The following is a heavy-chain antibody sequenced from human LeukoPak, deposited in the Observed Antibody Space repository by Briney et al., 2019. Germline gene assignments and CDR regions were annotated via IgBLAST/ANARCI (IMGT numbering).Heavy chain of an antibody. Sequence: ASVKVSCKASGYTFTSYGISWVRQAPGQGLEWMGWISAYNGNTNYAQKLQGRVTMTTDTSTSTAYIELRSLRSDDTAVYYCARVTTFSGSYYFDYWGQGTLVTVSS. CDR2: ISAYNGNT. V-gene: IGHV1-18*01. D-gene: IGHD3-22*01. CDR1: GYTFTSYG. J-gene: IGHJ4*02. CDR3: ARVTTFSGSYYFDY.